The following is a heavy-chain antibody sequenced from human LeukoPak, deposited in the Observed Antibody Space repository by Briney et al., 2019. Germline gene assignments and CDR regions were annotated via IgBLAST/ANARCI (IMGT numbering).Heavy chain of an antibody. CDR1: GGSINSYY. CDR3: ARGGKATVVTM. J-gene: IGHJ4*02. Sequence: PSETLSLTCTVSGGSINSYYWSWIRQPAGKGLEWIGRIYSSGSTNYNPSLKSRVSMSVDTSKNQFSLKLTSVTAADTAVYYCARGGKATVVTMWGQGILVTISS. D-gene: IGHD4-23*01. CDR2: IYSSGST. V-gene: IGHV4-4*07.